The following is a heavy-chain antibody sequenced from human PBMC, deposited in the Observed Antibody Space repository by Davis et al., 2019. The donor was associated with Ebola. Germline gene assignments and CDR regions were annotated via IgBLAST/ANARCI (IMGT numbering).Heavy chain of an antibody. CDR3: ARMPLDYYYGMDV. J-gene: IGHJ6*04. CDR1: GFTFSSYS. V-gene: IGHV3-48*01. D-gene: IGHD2-2*01. Sequence: GGSLRLSCAASGFTFSSYSMNWVRQAPGKGLEWVSYISSSSSTTYYADSVKGRFTISRDNSKNTLYLQMNSLRAEDTAVYYCARMPLDYYYGMDVWGKGTTVTVSS. CDR2: ISSSSSTT.